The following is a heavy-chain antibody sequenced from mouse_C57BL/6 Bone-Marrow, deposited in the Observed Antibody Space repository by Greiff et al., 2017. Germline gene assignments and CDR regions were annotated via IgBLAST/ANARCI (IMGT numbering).Heavy chain of an antibody. Sequence: VQRVESGGDLVKPGGSLKLSCAASGFTFSSYGMSWVRQTPDKRLEWVATISSGGSYTYYPDSLKGRFTISRDNAKNTLYLQMSSLKSEDTAMYYCARHTMITAWFVYWGQGTLVTVSA. CDR1: GFTFSSYG. V-gene: IGHV5-6*01. CDR3: ARHTMITAWFVY. D-gene: IGHD2-4*01. CDR2: ISSGGSYT. J-gene: IGHJ3*01.